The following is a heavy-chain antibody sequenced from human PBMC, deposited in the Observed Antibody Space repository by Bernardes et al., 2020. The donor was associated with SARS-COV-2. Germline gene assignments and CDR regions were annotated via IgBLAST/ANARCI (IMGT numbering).Heavy chain of an antibody. Sequence: SETLSLTCAVHGGSFSGYYWTWIRQPPGKGLEWIGEINHSGSTNFNPSLEGRVSMSVDTSKKEFSLMVTSVTAADTAEYFCARGRSTFRSFNSGSGSYYNARFVFDAWGRGTLVTVSS. D-gene: IGHD3-10*01. J-gene: IGHJ4*01. CDR3: ARGRSTFRSFNSGSGSYYNARFVFDA. CDR2: INHSGST. V-gene: IGHV4-34*01. CDR1: GGSFSGYY.